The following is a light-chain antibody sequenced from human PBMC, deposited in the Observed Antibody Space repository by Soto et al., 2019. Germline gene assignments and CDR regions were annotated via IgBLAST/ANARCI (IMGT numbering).Light chain of an antibody. CDR2: GAS. J-gene: IGKJ2*03. Sequence: IVFTQSPGPLSLSPGERATLSCRASQSVSRSLLAWYQQKPGQAPRLLIYGASTRATGIADRCSGSGSGTDFTLTISRLEPEDFAVYYCQQYGNPPPYSFGQGTKVDIK. CDR3: QQYGNPPPYS. V-gene: IGKV3-20*01. CDR1: QSVSRSL.